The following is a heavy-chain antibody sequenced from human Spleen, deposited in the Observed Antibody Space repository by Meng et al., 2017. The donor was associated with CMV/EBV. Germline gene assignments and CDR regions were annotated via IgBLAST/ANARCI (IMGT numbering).Heavy chain of an antibody. V-gene: IGHV4-34*01. D-gene: IGHD4-11*01. CDR2: FNHSGST. Sequence: SKTLSLTCAVYGASFSGYYWSWIRQPPGRGREWIGEFNHSGSTNYNPSLKSRVTISVDTSKNQFSLKLSSVTAAETAVYYCARAQPLYHYSTRPFDYWGQGTLVTVSS. CDR1: GASFSGYY. J-gene: IGHJ4*02. CDR3: ARAQPLYHYSTRPFDY.